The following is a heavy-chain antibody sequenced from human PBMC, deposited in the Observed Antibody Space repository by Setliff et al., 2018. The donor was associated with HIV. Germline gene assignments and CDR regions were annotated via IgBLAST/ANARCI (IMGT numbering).Heavy chain of an antibody. V-gene: IGHV3-23*01. CDR3: ARSGYSNYQSWFDP. D-gene: IGHD4-4*01. CDR2: ISVSGETT. CDR1: GFTFSTFA. J-gene: IGHJ5*02. Sequence: GGSLRLSCAASGFTFSTFAMNWVRQAPGKGLEWVSIISVSGETTYYADSVTGRFTISRDNSKNTLYLQMNSLRAEDTAIYYCARSGYSNYQSWFDPWGQGTLVTVSS.